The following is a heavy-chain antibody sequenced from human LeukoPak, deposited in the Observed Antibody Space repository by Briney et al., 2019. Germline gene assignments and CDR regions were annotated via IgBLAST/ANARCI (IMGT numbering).Heavy chain of an antibody. CDR1: GDSVSSNSAA. CDR3: ARDRHSSGWYMGYYYYYGMDV. V-gene: IGHV6-1*01. CDR2: TYYRSKWYN. Sequence: SQTLSLTCAISGDSVSSNSAAWNWIRQSPSRGLEWLGRTYYRSKWYNDYAVSVKSRITINPDTSKNQFSLQLNSVTPEGTAVYYFARDRHSSGWYMGYYYYYGMDVWGQGTTVTVSS. J-gene: IGHJ6*02. D-gene: IGHD6-19*01.